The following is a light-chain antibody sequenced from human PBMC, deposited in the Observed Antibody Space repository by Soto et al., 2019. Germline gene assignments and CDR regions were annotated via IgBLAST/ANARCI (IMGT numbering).Light chain of an antibody. Sequence: QSALTQPPSASGSPGQSVTISCTGTSSDVGGYNYVSWYQQHPGKAPKLMIYEVSKRPSGVPDRFSGSKSGNMASLTVSGLQAEDEADYYCSSYVGSNNFVFGTGTKLTVL. CDR3: SSYVGSNNFV. J-gene: IGLJ1*01. CDR1: SSDVGGYNY. V-gene: IGLV2-8*01. CDR2: EVS.